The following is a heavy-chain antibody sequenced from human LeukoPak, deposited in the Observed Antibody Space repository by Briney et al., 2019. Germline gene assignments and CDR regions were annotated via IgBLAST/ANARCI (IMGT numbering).Heavy chain of an antibody. D-gene: IGHD5-18*01. J-gene: IGHJ3*02. CDR2: IYYSGST. CDR3: ARVGGRGYSYGLDAFDI. V-gene: IGHV4-59*01. CDR1: GGSISSYY. Sequence: SETLSLTCTVSGGSISSYYWSWIRQPPGKGLEWIGYIYYSGSTNYNPSLKSRVTISVDTSKNQFSLKLSSVTAADTAEYYCARVGGRGYSYGLDAFDIWGQGTMVTVSS.